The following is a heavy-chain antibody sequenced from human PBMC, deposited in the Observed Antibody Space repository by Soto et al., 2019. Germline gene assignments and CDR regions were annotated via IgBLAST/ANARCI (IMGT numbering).Heavy chain of an antibody. CDR1: GFTFSTHG. D-gene: IGHD1-26*01. V-gene: IGHV3-33*01. CDR2: IWNDGNKK. J-gene: IGHJ4*02. CDR3: ARDTWIVSPITSLDH. Sequence: PVGSLRLSCAAFGFTFSTHGMHWVRQAPGKGLEWVALIWNDGNKKDYADSVKGQFTISRDNSKNIVYLRMDSLRVEDTAVYFCARDTWIVSPITSLDHWGQGDLVTVSS.